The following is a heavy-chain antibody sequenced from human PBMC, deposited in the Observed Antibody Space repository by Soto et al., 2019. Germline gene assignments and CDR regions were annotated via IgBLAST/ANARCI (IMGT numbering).Heavy chain of an antibody. V-gene: IGHV3-23*01. CDR3: AKGHERNGYYFGMDV. CDR1: GFTFSSYA. J-gene: IGHJ6*02. CDR2: ISGSGGST. Sequence: GGSLRLSCAASGFTFSSYAMSWVRQAPGKGLEWVSAISGSGGSTYYADSVKGRFTISRDNSKNTLYLQMNSLRAEDTAVYYCAKGHERNGYYFGMDVWGQGTTVTVSS. D-gene: IGHD3-16*01.